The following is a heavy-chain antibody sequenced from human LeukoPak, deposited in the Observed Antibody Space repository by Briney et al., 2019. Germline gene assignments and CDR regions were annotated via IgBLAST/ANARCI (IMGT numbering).Heavy chain of an antibody. J-gene: IGHJ4*02. CDR2: IKQDGSEK. CDR3: ARSSGGGATKFDY. D-gene: IGHD1-26*01. CDR1: GFTFSSYW. V-gene: IGHV3-7*01. Sequence: PGGSLRLSCAASGFTFSSYWMSWVRQAPGKGLEWVANIKQDGSEKYYVDSVKGRFTISRDNAKNSLYLQMNSLRAEDTAVYYCARSSGGGATKFDYWGQGTLVTVSS.